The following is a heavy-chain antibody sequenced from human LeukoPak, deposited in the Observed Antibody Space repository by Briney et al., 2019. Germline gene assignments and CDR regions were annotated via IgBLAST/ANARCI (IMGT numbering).Heavy chain of an antibody. D-gene: IGHD4-11*01. V-gene: IGHV3-21*04. J-gene: IGHJ4*02. CDR1: RLIFTTYS. CDR2: ISSGSTYI. CDR3: ARSGNYDLDN. Sequence: GGSLRLSCTASRLIFTTYSMNWVRQAPGKGLEWVSSISSGSTYISYADSVKGRFTISRDNAKNSLYLQMNSLDTEDTAVYYCARSGNYDLDNWGQGTLVTVSS.